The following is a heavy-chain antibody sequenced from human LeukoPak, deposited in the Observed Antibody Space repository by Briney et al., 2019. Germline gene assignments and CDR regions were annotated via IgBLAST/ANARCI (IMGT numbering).Heavy chain of an antibody. CDR2: INANGIGT. V-gene: IGHV3-23*01. D-gene: IGHD5/OR15-5a*01. CDR1: GFTFDTYA. Sequence: QPGGSLRLSCAASGFTFDTYAMSWVRQAPGKGLEWVSAINANGIGTFHADSVKGRFTISRDNSKNTLFLQISSLRAEDTALYYCAKHPVSGNFDYWGQGALVTVSS. J-gene: IGHJ4*02. CDR3: AKHPVSGNFDY.